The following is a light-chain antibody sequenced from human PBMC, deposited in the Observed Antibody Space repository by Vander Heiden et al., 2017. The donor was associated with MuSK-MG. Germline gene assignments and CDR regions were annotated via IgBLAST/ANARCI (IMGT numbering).Light chain of an antibody. CDR1: QSISSY. V-gene: IGKV1-39*01. Sequence: DIQMNKSPSSLSASVGDRVTITCRASQSISSYLNWYQQKPGKAPKLLIYAASSLQSGVPSRFSGSGSGTDFTLTISSLQPEDFATYYCQQYDSTPQTFGQGTKLEIK. CDR2: AAS. J-gene: IGKJ2*01. CDR3: QQYDSTPQT.